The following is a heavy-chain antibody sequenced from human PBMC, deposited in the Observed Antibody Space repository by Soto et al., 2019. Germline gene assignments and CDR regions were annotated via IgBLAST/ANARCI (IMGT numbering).Heavy chain of an antibody. V-gene: IGHV4-39*01. CDR2: IYYSGST. CDR3: ARLGVVIS. Sequence: SETLSVKSVDSGGSSSSSKYYWGWIRQPPGKGLEWIGSIYYSGSTYYNPSLKSRVTISVDTSKNQFSLKLSSVTAADTAVYYCARLGVVISWGQGTLLTLSS. CDR1: GGSSSSSKYY. J-gene: IGHJ4*02. D-gene: IGHD3-3*01.